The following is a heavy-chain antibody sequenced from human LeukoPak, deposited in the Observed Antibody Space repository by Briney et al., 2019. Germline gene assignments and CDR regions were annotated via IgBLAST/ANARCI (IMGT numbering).Heavy chain of an antibody. CDR2: ISSSSSYI. V-gene: IGHV3-21*01. CDR1: GFTFSSYS. J-gene: IGHJ5*02. D-gene: IGHD5-12*01. CDR3: ARDLPRSGYDYHWFDP. Sequence: PGVSLRLSCAASGFTFSSYSMNWVRQAPGKGLEWVSSISSSSSYIYYADSVKGRFTISRDNAKNSLYLQMNSLRAEDTAVYYCARDLPRSGYDYHWFDPWGQGTLVTVSS.